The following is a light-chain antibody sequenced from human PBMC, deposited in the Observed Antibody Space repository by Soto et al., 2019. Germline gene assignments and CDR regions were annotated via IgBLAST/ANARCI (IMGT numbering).Light chain of an antibody. CDR2: DAS. Sequence: DIQMTQSPSTLSASVGDRVTITCRASQSIVRWLAWYQQKPGKAPKLLIYDASSLESGVPSRFSGSGSGTEFTLTISSLQPDDFATYYCQQYNSYSRTFGQATKVDIK. CDR1: QSIVRW. V-gene: IGKV1-5*01. CDR3: QQYNSYSRT. J-gene: IGKJ1*01.